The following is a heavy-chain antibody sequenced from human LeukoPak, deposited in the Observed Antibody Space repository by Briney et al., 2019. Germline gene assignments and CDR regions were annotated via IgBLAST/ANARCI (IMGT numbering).Heavy chain of an antibody. Sequence: PSETLSLTCTVSIGSSSSSSDYWGWIRQPPGKVLEWIGSSYYSGSTYYTPSLKSRVTISVDTSKNQFSLKLSSVTAADTAVYYCARKKKIYGSGSSQIDPWGQGTLVTVSS. CDR1: IGSSSSSSDY. D-gene: IGHD3-10*01. V-gene: IGHV4-39*01. CDR2: SYYSGST. J-gene: IGHJ5*02. CDR3: ARKKKIYGSGSSQIDP.